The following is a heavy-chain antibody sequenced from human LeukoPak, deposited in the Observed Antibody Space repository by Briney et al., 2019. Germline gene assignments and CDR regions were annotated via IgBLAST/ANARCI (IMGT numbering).Heavy chain of an antibody. CDR1: GFSFSGHW. J-gene: IGHJ4*02. D-gene: IGHD6-6*01. Sequence: PGGSLSLSCTASGFSFSGHWMHWARQLPGKGLVWASRISPTGSTTSYANSVKGRFTVSRDNAKNTLYLQVNNLRAEDTAVYYCARGPNSNWSGLDFWGQGTLLTVSS. CDR2: ISPTGSTT. V-gene: IGHV3-74*01. CDR3: ARGPNSNWSGLDF.